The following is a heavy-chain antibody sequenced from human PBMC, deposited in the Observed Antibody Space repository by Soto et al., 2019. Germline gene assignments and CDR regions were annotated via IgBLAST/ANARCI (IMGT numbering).Heavy chain of an antibody. Sequence: QVQLQQSGPGLVKPSQTLSLTCSVSGGSISYEYYHWTWIRQSPGKGLEWIGYIHYSGSIMYNPSFKSRVTISVDTSKNLFSLQLGSVTAADTAVYFCAREDDGGDRDYYGLDVWGQGTTVTVSS. CDR1: GGSISYEYYH. V-gene: IGHV4-30-4*08. J-gene: IGHJ6*02. CDR3: AREDDGGDRDYYGLDV. CDR2: IHYSGSI. D-gene: IGHD2-21*02.